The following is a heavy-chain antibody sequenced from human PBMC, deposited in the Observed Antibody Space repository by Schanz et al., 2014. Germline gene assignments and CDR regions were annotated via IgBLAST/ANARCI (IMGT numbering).Heavy chain of an antibody. CDR1: GFTFSSYA. D-gene: IGHD6-19*01. CDR2: ISHDGSIQ. V-gene: IGHV3-30*04. J-gene: IGHJ4*02. Sequence: VQLVESGGGLVQPGGSLRLSCAASGFTFSSYAMSWVRQAPGKGLEWVTIISHDGSIQYGADSVKGRFTLSRDNSKNTMDLQMNSLRPEDTAVYYCGRDYSGGALDYWGQGTLVTVSS. CDR3: GRDYSGGALDY.